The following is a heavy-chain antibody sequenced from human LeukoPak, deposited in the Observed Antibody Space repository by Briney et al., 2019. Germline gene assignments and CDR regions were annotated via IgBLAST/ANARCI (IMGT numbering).Heavy chain of an antibody. CDR1: GGTFSSYA. J-gene: IGHJ5*02. CDR2: IIPIFGTA. V-gene: IGHV1-69*01. CDR3: AREAFGGVIDLWFDP. D-gene: IGHD3-16*02. Sequence: SVKVSCKASGGTFSSYAISWVRQAPGQVLEWMGGIIPIFGTANYAQKFQGRVTITADESTSTAYMELSSLRSEDTAVYYCAREAFGGVIDLWFDPWGQGTLVTVSS.